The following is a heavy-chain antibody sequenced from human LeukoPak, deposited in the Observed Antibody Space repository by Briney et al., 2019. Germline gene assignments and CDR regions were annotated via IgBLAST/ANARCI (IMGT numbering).Heavy chain of an antibody. V-gene: IGHV4-59*12. CDR1: SASISTYY. J-gene: IGHJ4*02. D-gene: IGHD6-19*01. Sequence: SSETLSLTCTVSSASISTYYWSWIRQPPGKGLERIGYIYHSGTSNYNPSLKSRVTISVDTSKNQFSLKLSSVTAADTAVYYCARVSSSGWLFYFDYWGQGTLVTVSS. CDR2: IYHSGTS. CDR3: ARVSSSGWLFYFDY.